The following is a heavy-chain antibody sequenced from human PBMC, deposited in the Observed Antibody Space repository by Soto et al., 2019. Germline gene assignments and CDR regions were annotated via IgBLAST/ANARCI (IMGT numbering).Heavy chain of an antibody. V-gene: IGHV4-59*01. D-gene: IGHD3-10*01. Sequence: SETLSLTCTVSGGSISSYYWSWIRQPPGKGLEWIGYIYYSGSTNYNPSLKSRVTISVDTSKNQFSLKLSSVTAADTAVYYCARASGYYGSGSYLDWFDPWGQGTLVTVPA. CDR2: IYYSGST. J-gene: IGHJ5*02. CDR1: GGSISSYY. CDR3: ARASGYYGSGSYLDWFDP.